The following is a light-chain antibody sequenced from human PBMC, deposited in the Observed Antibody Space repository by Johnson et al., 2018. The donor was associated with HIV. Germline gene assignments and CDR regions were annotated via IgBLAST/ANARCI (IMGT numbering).Light chain of an antibody. CDR1: SSNIGNNY. Sequence: QSVLTQPPSVSAAPGQKVTISCSGSSSNIGNNYVSWYQQLPGTAPKLLIYDNNKRPSGIPDRFSGSKSGTSGTLGITGLQTGDEADYYCGTWDSSLSAGINYVFGTGTKVTVL. CDR3: GTWDSSLSAGINYV. J-gene: IGLJ1*01. V-gene: IGLV1-51*01. CDR2: DNN.